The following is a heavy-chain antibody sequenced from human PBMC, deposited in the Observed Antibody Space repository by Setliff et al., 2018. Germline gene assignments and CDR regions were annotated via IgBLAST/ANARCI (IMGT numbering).Heavy chain of an antibody. V-gene: IGHV3-23*01. J-gene: IGHJ4*02. D-gene: IGHD1-1*01. CDR3: AKGFQGKNVGTFDS. Sequence: GESLKISCAASGFTFNTYAMSWVRQAPGRGLEWVSGISATGSNTYYADSVKGRFTISRDNSKSTLFLQMSSLRAEDTAFYYCAKGFQGKNVGTFDSWGQGILVTVSS. CDR2: ISATGSNT. CDR1: GFTFNTYA.